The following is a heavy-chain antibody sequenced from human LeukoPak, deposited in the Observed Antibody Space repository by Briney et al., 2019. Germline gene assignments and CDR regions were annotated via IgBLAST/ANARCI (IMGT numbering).Heavy chain of an antibody. J-gene: IGHJ3*02. D-gene: IGHD3-10*01. Sequence: ASVKVSCKASGYTFTGYYMHWVRQAPGQGLEWMGWINPNSGGTNYAQKFQGRVTMTRDTSISTAYMELSSLRSEDTAVYYCARDYGSGSYYNPLFDIWGQGTMVTVSS. CDR3: ARDYGSGSYYNPLFDI. CDR2: INPNSGGT. CDR1: GYTFTGYY. V-gene: IGHV1-2*02.